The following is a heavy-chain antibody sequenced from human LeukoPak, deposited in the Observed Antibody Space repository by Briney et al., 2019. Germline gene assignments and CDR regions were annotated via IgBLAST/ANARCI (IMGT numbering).Heavy chain of an antibody. CDR2: ISSSGSTI. J-gene: IGHJ6*04. CDR3: AELGITMIGGV. D-gene: IGHD3-10*02. Sequence: GGSLRLSCAASGFTFSGYEMNWVRQAPGKGLEWVSYISSSGSTIYYADSVKGRFTISRDNAKNSLYLQMNSLRAEDTAVYYCAELGITMIGGVWGKGTTVAISS. CDR1: GFTFSGYE. V-gene: IGHV3-48*03.